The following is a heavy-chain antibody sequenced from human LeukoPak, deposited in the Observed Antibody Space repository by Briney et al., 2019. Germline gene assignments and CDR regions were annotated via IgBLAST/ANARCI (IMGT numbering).Heavy chain of an antibody. CDR1: GYGFTSYW. Sequence: GESLKISCKTSGYGFTSYWIGWVRQTPGKGLEWMAIIYPADSDTRYSPSFEGHVTISADKDTTTAFLQWSSLTASDTAMYYCARHSRIAAAGSKINYYYGIDAWGKGTTVTVSS. CDR2: IYPADSDT. D-gene: IGHD6-13*01. V-gene: IGHV5-51*01. CDR3: ARHSRIAAAGSKINYYYGIDA. J-gene: IGHJ6*04.